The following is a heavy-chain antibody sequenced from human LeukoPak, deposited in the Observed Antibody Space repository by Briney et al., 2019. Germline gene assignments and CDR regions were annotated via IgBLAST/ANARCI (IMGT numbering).Heavy chain of an antibody. V-gene: IGHV1-18*01. Sequence: ASVKVSCKASGYTFTSYGISWVRQAPGQGLEWMGWISAYNGNTNYAQKLQGRVTMTTDTSTSTAYMELRSLRSDDTAVYYCARDLNSSSSRPGILDPWGQGTLVTVSS. J-gene: IGHJ5*02. CDR1: GYTFTSYG. CDR3: ARDLNSSSSRPGILDP. D-gene: IGHD6-6*01. CDR2: ISAYNGNT.